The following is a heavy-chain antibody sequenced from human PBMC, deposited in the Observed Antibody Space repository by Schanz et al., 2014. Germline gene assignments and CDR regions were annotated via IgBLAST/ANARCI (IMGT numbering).Heavy chain of an antibody. CDR2: LSGSGGST. CDR1: GFTFSSYA. J-gene: IGHJ4*02. D-gene: IGHD3-9*01. V-gene: IGHV3-23*01. CDR3: AKQIHYDSFSGTRN. Sequence: EVQLLESGGGLVQPGGSLRLSCAASGFTFSSYAMSWVRQAPGKGLEWVSALSGSGGSTYYADSVKGRFTISRDNSKNTLYLQMNSLRAEDTAVYYCAKQIHYDSFSGTRNWGQGTLVTVSS.